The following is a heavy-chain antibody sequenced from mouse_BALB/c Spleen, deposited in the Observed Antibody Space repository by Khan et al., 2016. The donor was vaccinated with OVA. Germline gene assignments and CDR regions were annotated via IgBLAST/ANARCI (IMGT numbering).Heavy chain of an antibody. J-gene: IGHJ4*01. CDR3: AKGVWSYYYAVDY. Sequence: VTLEESGPGLVAPSQSLSITCSVSGFSLTDYGVSWIRQPPGKGLDWLGVIWGGGSTFYNSVLESRLSISKDNSKSQVFLKMNSLQTDDTAMYYCAKGVWSYYYAVDYWGQGTSVTVSS. D-gene: IGHD2-10*02. CDR2: IWGGGST. CDR1: GFSLTDYG. V-gene: IGHV2-6-5*01.